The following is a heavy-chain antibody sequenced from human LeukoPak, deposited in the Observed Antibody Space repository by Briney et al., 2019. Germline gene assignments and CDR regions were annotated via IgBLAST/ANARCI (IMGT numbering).Heavy chain of an antibody. D-gene: IGHD3-22*01. J-gene: IGHJ4*02. CDR2: IG. V-gene: IGHV3-21*01. CDR1: GFTFSSFA. CDR3: VRGDSRDY. Sequence: GGSLRLSCTASGFTFSSFAMNWVRQAPGKGLEWVSSIGNADSVKGRFTISRDNAKNSLYLQMNSLRAEDTAVYYCVRGDSRDYWGQGTLVTVSS.